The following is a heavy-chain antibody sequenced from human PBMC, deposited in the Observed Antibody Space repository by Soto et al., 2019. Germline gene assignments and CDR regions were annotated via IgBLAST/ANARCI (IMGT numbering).Heavy chain of an antibody. D-gene: IGHD3-10*01. CDR1: GGSISSSSYY. V-gene: IGHV4-39*01. J-gene: IGHJ3*02. CDR3: ARPRSGLQEIDI. CDR2: IYYSGNT. Sequence: PSETLSLTCTVSGGSISSSSYYWGWIRQPPGKGLEWIGSIYYSGNTYYNPSLKSRVTISVDTSKNQFSLKLSSVTAADTAVYYCARPRSGLQEIDIWGQGTMVTVSS.